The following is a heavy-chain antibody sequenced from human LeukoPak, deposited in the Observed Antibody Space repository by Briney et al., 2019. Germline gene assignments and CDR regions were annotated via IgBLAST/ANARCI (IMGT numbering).Heavy chain of an antibody. CDR2: IYYTGTT. CDR1: GFIFSSYW. V-gene: IGHV4-59*08. CDR3: ARLKGYSSGWYPSYYFDY. Sequence: GSLRLSCAASGFIFSSYWMNWVRQAPGKGLEWIGYIYYTGTTNYNPSLKSRVTISVDTSKNQFSLKLSSVTAADTAVYYCARLKGYSSGWYPSYYFDYWGQGTLVTVSS. J-gene: IGHJ4*02. D-gene: IGHD6-19*01.